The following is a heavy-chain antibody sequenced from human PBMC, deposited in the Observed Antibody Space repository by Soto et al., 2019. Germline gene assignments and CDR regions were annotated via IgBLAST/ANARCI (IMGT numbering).Heavy chain of an antibody. CDR1: GFTFSSFF. Sequence: HPGGSLRLSXEXSGFTFSSFFMHGVRQVPGEGLEWVSRISGDGGTXXXADSVKGRFTISRDNAKNTLYLQMNSLRDEDTAVYYCARTYXXXXXGFDPWSPGTLVXXSX. V-gene: IGHV3-74*01. J-gene: IGHJ5*02. CDR2: ISGDGGTX. CDR3: ARTYXXXXXGFDP.